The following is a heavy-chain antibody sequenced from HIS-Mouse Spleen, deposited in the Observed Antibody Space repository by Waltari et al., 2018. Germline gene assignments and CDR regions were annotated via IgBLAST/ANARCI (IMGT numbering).Heavy chain of an antibody. Sequence: QVQLVESGGGVVQTGRSLTLSGAALGFPLRSHAIPSGPEAPGKGLEWVAVISNDGSNKYYAESVKGRFTISRDNSKNTLYLQMNSLRAEDTAVYYCAKKPPPLPVRDAFDIWGQGTMVTVSS. CDR3: AKKPPPLPVRDAFDI. V-gene: IGHV3-30*18. CDR2: ISNDGSNK. J-gene: IGHJ3*02. D-gene: IGHD3-10*01. CDR1: GFPLRSHA.